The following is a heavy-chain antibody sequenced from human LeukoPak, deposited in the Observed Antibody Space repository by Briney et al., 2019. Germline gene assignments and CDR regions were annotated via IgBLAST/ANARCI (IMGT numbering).Heavy chain of an antibody. Sequence: PGGSLRLSCAASGFTFSSYWMHWVRQAPGKGLLWVSRINSDGSSTSYADSVKGRFTISGDNAKNTLYLQMNSLRAEDTAVYYCARGSQLVLSYWGQGTLVTVSS. CDR1: GFTFSSYW. D-gene: IGHD6-6*01. CDR2: INSDGSST. V-gene: IGHV3-74*01. CDR3: ARGSQLVLSY. J-gene: IGHJ4*02.